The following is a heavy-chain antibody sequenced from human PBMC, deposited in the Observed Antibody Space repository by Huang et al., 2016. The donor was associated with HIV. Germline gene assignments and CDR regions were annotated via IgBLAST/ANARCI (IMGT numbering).Heavy chain of an antibody. D-gene: IGHD3-22*01. CDR1: GGSINSYY. Sequence: QVQLPESGPGLVKPSETLSLTCTVAGGSINSYYWCWIRQPPGKGMAWIGYIHYSGGTSYNPSLKRRGTMSVDTSKNQYSCRLSSVTAADTAMYYCARNYYDNVDWYFDLWGRGTLVTVSS. V-gene: IGHV4-59*01. CDR3: ARNYYDNVDWYFDL. J-gene: IGHJ2*01. CDR2: IHYSGGT.